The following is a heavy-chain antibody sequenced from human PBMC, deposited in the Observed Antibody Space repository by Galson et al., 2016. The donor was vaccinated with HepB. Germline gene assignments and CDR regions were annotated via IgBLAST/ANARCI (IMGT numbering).Heavy chain of an antibody. CDR1: GFTFSKYT. D-gene: IGHD6-13*01. V-gene: IGHV3-30*04. CDR3: ARDREQQLPDYIFYYYGMDV. CDR2: IPYDGRNL. J-gene: IGHJ6*02. Sequence: SLRLSCAASGFTFSKYTMHWVRQAPGKGLEWVALIPYDGRNLYYADSVKGQFFISRDNSKNTLYLQMNSLRPEDTAVYYCARDREQQLPDYIFYYYGMDVWGQGTTVTVSS.